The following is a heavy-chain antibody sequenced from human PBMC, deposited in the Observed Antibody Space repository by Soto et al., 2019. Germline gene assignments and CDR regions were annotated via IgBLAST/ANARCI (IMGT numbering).Heavy chain of an antibody. CDR2: LNPRNGQT. CDR3: ARETDTSMVDY. D-gene: IGHD5-18*01. V-gene: IGHV1-8*01. J-gene: IGHJ4*02. CDR1: GYNFSAYY. Sequence: QVQLVQSGGEVKKPGASVKVSCQTSGYNFSAYYFNWVRQAAGQGPEWMGWLNPRNGQTGYVQKFRGRVTMTRDTSIATVYLELSRLTSEDTAIYFCARETDTSMVDYWGQGTLVTVSS.